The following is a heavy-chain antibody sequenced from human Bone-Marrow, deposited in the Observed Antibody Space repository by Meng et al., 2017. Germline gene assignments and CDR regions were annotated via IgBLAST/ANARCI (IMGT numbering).Heavy chain of an antibody. J-gene: IGHJ1*01. V-gene: IGHV1-2*02. CDR2: INPNSGGT. CDR1: GYTFTGYY. CDR3: ARDEEISAAGKLFGED. Sequence: ASVKVSCKASGYTFTGYYMHWVRQAPGQGLEWMGWINPNSGGTNYAQKFQGRVTMTRDTSISTAYMELSGLSSDDTAMYYCARDEEISAAGKLFGEDWGQGTLVTVSS. D-gene: IGHD6-25*01.